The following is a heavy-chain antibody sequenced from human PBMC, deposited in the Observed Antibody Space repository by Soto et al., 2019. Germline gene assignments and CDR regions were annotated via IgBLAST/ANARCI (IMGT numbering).Heavy chain of an antibody. CDR1: GGSISSGDFY. CDR3: ARADEFSDRFDY. J-gene: IGHJ4*02. V-gene: IGHV4-30-4*01. Sequence: LSLTFTVSGGSISSGDFYWSWIRQPPGKGLELIGNIYYSGSTYYNPSLRSRAIMSVDTSQNQFSLKLSSLTAADTAVYFCARADEFSDRFDYWGQGALVTVSS. D-gene: IGHD2-21*02. CDR2: IYYSGST.